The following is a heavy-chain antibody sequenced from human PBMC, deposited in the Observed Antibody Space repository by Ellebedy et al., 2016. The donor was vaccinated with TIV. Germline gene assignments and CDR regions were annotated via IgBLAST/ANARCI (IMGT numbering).Heavy chain of an antibody. D-gene: IGHD4-17*01. CDR3: ARASFYGDPTGWYNWFDP. V-gene: IGHV1-3*01. Sequence: FQGRVTITRDTSASTAYMELSSLRSEDTAVYYCARASFYGDPTGWYNWFDPWGQGTLVTVSS. J-gene: IGHJ5*02.